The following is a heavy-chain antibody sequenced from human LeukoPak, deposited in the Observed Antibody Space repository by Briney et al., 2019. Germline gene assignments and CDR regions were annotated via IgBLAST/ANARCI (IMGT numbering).Heavy chain of an antibody. CDR3: ATVIPRYSGGSVGAFDI. V-gene: IGHV3-23*01. J-gene: IGHJ3*02. Sequence: GGSLRLSCAASGLIFSSYAMSWLRQAPGKGLEWVSGISGSGSSTYYADSVRGRFTISRDNSKNTLYLEMNSLRAEDTAVYDCATVIPRYSGGSVGAFDIWGQGTTVIVSS. D-gene: IGHD1-26*01. CDR2: ISGSGSST. CDR1: GLIFSSYA.